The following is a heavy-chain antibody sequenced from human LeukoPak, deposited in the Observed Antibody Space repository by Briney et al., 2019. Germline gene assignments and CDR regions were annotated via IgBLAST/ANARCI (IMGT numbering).Heavy chain of an antibody. CDR1: GYTFTSYG. CDR2: ISAYNGNT. D-gene: IGHD3-3*01. Sequence: GASVKVSCKASGYTFTSYGISWVRPAPGQGLEWMGWISAYNGNTNYAQKLQGRVTMTTDTSTSTAYMELRSLRSDDTAVYYCARDRSVLRFLVAFFDYWGQGTLVTVSS. V-gene: IGHV1-18*01. J-gene: IGHJ4*02. CDR3: ARDRSVLRFLVAFFDY.